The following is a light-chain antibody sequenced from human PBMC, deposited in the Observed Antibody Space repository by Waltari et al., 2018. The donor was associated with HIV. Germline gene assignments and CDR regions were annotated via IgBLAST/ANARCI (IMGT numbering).Light chain of an antibody. CDR3: QQYGSSPYT. CDR1: PSVSSSY. Sequence: EIVLTQSPGTLSLSPGERATLSCRASPSVSSSYLAWYQQEPGQAPRLLIYAASRSATGIPDRFSGSGSGTDFTLTISGLEPEDFAVYYCQQYGSSPYTFGQGTNLEIK. V-gene: IGKV3-20*01. J-gene: IGKJ2*01. CDR2: AAS.